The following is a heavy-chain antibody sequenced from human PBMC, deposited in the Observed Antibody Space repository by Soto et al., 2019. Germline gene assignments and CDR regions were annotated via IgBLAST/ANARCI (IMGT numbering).Heavy chain of an antibody. CDR1: GFSLSTSGVG. CDR3: AHRQYSSPRGRGVLDNWFDP. D-gene: IGHD6-6*01. Sequence: QITLKESGPTLVKPTQTLTLTCTFSGFSLSTSGVGVGWIRQPPGKALEWLALIYWDDDKRYSPSLKSRLTITKDTSKNPVVLTLTNMDPVDTATYYCAHRQYSSPRGRGVLDNWFDPWGQGTLVTVSS. CDR2: IYWDDDK. V-gene: IGHV2-5*02. J-gene: IGHJ5*02.